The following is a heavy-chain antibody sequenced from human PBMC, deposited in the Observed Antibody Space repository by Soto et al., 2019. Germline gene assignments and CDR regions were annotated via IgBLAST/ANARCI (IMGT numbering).Heavy chain of an antibody. Sequence: LETLSLTCAVSGGSITSANWWTWVRQPPGGGLEWIGEISHSGITNYKASLKSRVTMSVDKTKNDVSLKLTSVTAADTAVYYCARVLRGWFDPWGQGTPVTVSS. CDR3: ARVLRGWFDP. V-gene: IGHV4-4*03. CDR2: ISHSGIT. CDR1: GGSITSANW. J-gene: IGHJ5*02.